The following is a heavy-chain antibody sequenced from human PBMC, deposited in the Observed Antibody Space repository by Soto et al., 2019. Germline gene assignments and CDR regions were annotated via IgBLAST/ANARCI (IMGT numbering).Heavy chain of an antibody. D-gene: IGHD3-22*01. Sequence: GGSLRLSWAASGFTFSSYSMNWVRQAPGKGLEWVSYISSSSSTMYYADSVKGRFTISRDNAKNSLYLQMNSLRDEDTAVYYCAFYSGYLNWFEPCCQGPLVTVSS. V-gene: IGHV3-48*02. CDR3: AFYSGYLNWFEP. CDR2: ISSSSSTM. J-gene: IGHJ5*02. CDR1: GFTFSSYS.